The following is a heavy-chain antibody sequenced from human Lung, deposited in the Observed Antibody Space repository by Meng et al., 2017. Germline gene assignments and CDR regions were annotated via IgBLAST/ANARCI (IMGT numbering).Heavy chain of an antibody. CDR1: GGSFSDYY. CDR2: INHSGST. V-gene: IGHV4-34*01. CDR3: ARGPTTMAHDFDY. J-gene: IGHJ4*02. Sequence: VQMRHWGAGLLKPSGTLSLTCVVSGGSFSDYYWSWIRQPPGKGLEWIGEINHSGSTNYNPSLESRATISVDTSQNNLSLKLSSVTAADSAVYYCARGPTTMAHDFDYWGQGTLVTVSS. D-gene: IGHD4-11*01.